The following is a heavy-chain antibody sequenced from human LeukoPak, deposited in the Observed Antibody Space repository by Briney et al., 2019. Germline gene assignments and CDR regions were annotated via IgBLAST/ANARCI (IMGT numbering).Heavy chain of an antibody. V-gene: IGHV1-2*02. J-gene: IGHJ3*02. CDR1: GYTFTGYY. CDR2: INPNSGGT. D-gene: IGHD2-2*01. CDR3: ARGIVVVPAAPPAFDI. Sequence: ASVKVSSKASGYTFTGYYMHWVRQAPGQGLEWMGWINPNSGGTNYAQKFQGRVTMTRDTSISTAYMELSRLRSDDTAVYYCARGIVVVPAAPPAFDIWGQGTMVTVSS.